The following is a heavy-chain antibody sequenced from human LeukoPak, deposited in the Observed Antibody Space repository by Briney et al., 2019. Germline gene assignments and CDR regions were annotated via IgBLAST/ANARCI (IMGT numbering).Heavy chain of an antibody. V-gene: IGHV4-34*01. CDR1: GGSFSGYY. D-gene: IGHD2-8*01. J-gene: IGHJ6*03. CDR3: ARGVSSYYYYMDV. CDR2: INHSGST. Sequence: SETLSLTCAVYGGSFSGYYWSWIRQPPGKGLEWIGEINHSGSTNYNPSLKSRVTISVDTSKNQFSLKLSSVTAADTAVYYCARGVSSYYYYMDVWGKGTTVTVSS.